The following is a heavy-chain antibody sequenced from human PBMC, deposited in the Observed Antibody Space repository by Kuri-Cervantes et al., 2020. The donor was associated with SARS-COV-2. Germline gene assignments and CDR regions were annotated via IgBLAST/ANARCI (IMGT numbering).Heavy chain of an antibody. CDR3: ARSYSGSYLTPFDY. CDR2: ISSSSSYI. V-gene: IGHV3-21*01. CDR1: GFTFSSYS. D-gene: IGHD1-26*01. Sequence: GGSLRLSCAASGFTFSSYSMNWVRQAPGKGLEWVSSISSSSSYIYYADSVKGRFTISRDNSKNTLYLQMNSLRAEDTAVYYCARSYSGSYLTPFDYWGQGTLVTVSS. J-gene: IGHJ4*02.